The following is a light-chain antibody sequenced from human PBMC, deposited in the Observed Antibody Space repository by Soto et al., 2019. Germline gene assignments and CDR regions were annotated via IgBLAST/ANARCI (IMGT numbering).Light chain of an antibody. CDR3: QQYMNWPPLT. J-gene: IGKJ3*01. Sequence: EIVMTQSPATLSVSPGERVTLSCRASESISRNLAWYQQKPGQAPRLLIYGASSRDTGVPARFSGGGSGTEFTLTISSLQSEDSAGYFCQQYMNWPPLTFGPGTKVDV. CDR2: GAS. V-gene: IGKV3-15*01. CDR1: ESISRN.